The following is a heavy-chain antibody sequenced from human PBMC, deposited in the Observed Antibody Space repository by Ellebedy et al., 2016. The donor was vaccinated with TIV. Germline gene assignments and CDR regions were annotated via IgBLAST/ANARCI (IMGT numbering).Heavy chain of an antibody. CDR3: AKVEGGYSYGMNDY. CDR2: ISWNSGSI. CDR1: GFTFVDYA. J-gene: IGHJ4*02. V-gene: IGHV3-9*01. D-gene: IGHD5-18*01. Sequence: GGSLRLXXAASGFTFVDYAMHWVRQAPGKGLEWVSGISWNSGSIGYADSVKGRFTISRDNAKNSLYLQMNSLRAEDTALYYCAKVEGGYSYGMNDYWGQGTLVTVSS.